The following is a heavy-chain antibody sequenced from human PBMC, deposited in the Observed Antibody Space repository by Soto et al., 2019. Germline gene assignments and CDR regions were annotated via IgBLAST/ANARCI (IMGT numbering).Heavy chain of an antibody. CDR3: ARHPRSLTVTLDY. J-gene: IGHJ4*02. V-gene: IGHV5-51*01. CDR1: GYSFTSYW. D-gene: IGHD4-17*01. CDR2: IYPGDSDT. Sequence: GESRKISCKGSGYSFTSYWIGWVRQMPGKGLEWMGIIYPGDSDTRYSPSFQGQVTISADKSISTAYLQWSSLKASDTAMYYCARHPRSLTVTLDYWGQGTLVTVSS.